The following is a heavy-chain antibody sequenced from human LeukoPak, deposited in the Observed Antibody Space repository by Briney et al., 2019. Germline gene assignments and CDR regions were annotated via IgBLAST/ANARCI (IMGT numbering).Heavy chain of an antibody. V-gene: IGHV3-21*01. CDR2: ISSSSSYI. D-gene: IGHD3-3*01. Sequence: GGSLRLSCAASGFTFSSYSMNWVRQAPGKGLEWVSSISSSSSYIYYADSVKGRFTISRDNAKNSLYLQMNSLRAEDTAVYYCARSYVTPFHYDFLSGSATFDYWGQGTLVTVSS. J-gene: IGHJ4*02. CDR3: ARSYVTPFHYDFLSGSATFDY. CDR1: GFTFSSYS.